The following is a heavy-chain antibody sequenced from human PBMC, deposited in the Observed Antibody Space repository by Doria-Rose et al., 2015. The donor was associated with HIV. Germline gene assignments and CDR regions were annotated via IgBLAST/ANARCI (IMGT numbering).Heavy chain of an antibody. J-gene: IGHJ4*02. CDR3: AMAYNWNGGILDY. CDR2: ISGDGSTT. V-gene: IGHV3-74*01. D-gene: IGHD1-1*01. Sequence: VWVSRISGDGSTTNYADSVKGRFTISRDNAEKTVYLQMNGLRVEDTAICYCAMAYNWNGGILDYWGQGVLVPVSS.